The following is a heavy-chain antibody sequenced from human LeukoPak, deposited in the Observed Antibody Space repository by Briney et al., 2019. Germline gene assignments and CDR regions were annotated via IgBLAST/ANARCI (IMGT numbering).Heavy chain of an antibody. CDR1: GDSVSSNSAA. J-gene: IGHJ4*02. D-gene: IGHD6-25*01. V-gene: IGHV6-1*01. CDR3: ARDRVGSGCLDY. Sequence: SQTLSLTCAIAGDSVSSNSAAWHWIRQSPSRGLEWLGRTYYRSKWYNDYAVSVKGRLTITPDTSKNQFSLQMNTVTPEDTAVYYCARDRVGSGCLDYWGQGTLVTVSS. CDR2: TYYRSKWYN.